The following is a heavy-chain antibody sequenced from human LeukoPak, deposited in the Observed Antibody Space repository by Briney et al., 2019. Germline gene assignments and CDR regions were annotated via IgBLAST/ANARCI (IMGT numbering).Heavy chain of an antibody. Sequence: PSETLSLTCAVSGGSISSSNWWSWVRQPPGKGLEWIGEIYHSGSTNYNPSLKSRVTISVDKSKNQFSLKLSSVTAADTAVYYCAKRPHRADYDFWSGTSWDFGYWGQGTLVTVSS. V-gene: IGHV4-4*02. CDR1: GGSISSSNW. CDR2: IYHSGST. D-gene: IGHD3-3*01. CDR3: AKRPHRADYDFWSGTSWDFGY. J-gene: IGHJ4*02.